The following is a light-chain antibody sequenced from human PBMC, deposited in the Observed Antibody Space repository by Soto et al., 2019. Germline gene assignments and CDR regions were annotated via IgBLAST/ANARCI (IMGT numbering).Light chain of an antibody. CDR2: GAS. CDR1: QSVSGD. CDR3: QQYNNWPLT. Sequence: EIVMTQSPATLSVSLGERATLSCRASQSVSGDLAWYHQRPGQAPRLLVSGASTRATAIPARFSGSGSGTEFTLTISSLQSEDFGVYYCQQYNNWPLTFCGGTKVEIK. V-gene: IGKV3-15*01. J-gene: IGKJ4*01.